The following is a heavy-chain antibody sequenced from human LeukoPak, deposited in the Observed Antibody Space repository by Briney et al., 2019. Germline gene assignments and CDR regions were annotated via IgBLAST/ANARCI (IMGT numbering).Heavy chain of an antibody. J-gene: IGHJ4*02. CDR2: IYYSGST. V-gene: IGHV4-39*01. Sequence: SETLSLTCTVSGGSISSSSYYWGWIRQPPGKGLEWIGSIYYSGSTYYNPSLKSRVTISVDTSKNQFSLKLSSVTAADTAVYYCARQLGYCSGGSCYTTLLDYWGQGTLVTVSS. CDR3: ARQLGYCSGGSCYTTLLDY. CDR1: GGSISSSSYY. D-gene: IGHD2-15*01.